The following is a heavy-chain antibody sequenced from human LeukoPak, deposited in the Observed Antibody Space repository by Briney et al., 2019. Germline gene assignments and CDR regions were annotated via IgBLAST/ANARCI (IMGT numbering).Heavy chain of an antibody. J-gene: IGHJ4*02. V-gene: IGHV3-11*01. D-gene: IGHD3-10*02. CDR1: GFTFSDYY. Sequence: GGSLRLSCAASGFTFSDYYMSWIRQAPGKGLEWGSYISSSGSTIYYADSVKGRFTISRDNAKNSLYLQMNSLRAEDTAVYYCARDVRELGHDFDYWGQGTLVTVSS. CDR3: ARDVRELGHDFDY. CDR2: ISSSGSTI.